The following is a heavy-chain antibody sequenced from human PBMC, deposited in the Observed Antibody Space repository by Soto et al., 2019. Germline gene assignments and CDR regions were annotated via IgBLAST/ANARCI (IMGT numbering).Heavy chain of an antibody. CDR1: GFTFSSYG. V-gene: IGHV3-33*01. Sequence: QVQLVESGGGVVQPGRSLRLSCAASGFTFSSYGMHWVRQAPGKGLEGVAVIWYDGSNKYYADSVKGRFTISRDNSKNTLYLQMNSLSAEDTDVYYCARDRKGYYDSSGYYSSDAFDIWGQGTMVTVSS. CDR3: ARDRKGYYDSSGYYSSDAFDI. D-gene: IGHD3-22*01. CDR2: IWYDGSNK. J-gene: IGHJ3*02.